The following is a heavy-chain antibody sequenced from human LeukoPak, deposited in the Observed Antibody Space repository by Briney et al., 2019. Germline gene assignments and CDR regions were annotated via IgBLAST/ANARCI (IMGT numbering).Heavy chain of an antibody. CDR2: IYYSGST. CDR1: GCTISSYY. Sequence: SETLSLTCTVSGCTISSYYRHWVRQPPGKGLEWIGYIYYSGSTKYNPSLKSGVTISVHKSKNQFSLKLSSVTAADTAVCYGALSFKENYYYYGMDVWGEGTTVSVSS. V-gene: IGHV4-59*01. CDR3: ALSFKENYYYYGMDV. J-gene: IGHJ6*04.